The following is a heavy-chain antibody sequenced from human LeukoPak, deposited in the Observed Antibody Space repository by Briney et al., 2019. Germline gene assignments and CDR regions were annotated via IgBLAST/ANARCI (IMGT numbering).Heavy chain of an antibody. Sequence: ASVKVSCKASGYTFTSYDINWVRQATGQGLEWMGWMNPNSGNTGYAQKFQGRVTMTRNTSISTAYMELSSLRSEDTAVYYCARGPRGNYYDIRDYWGQGTLVTVSS. CDR3: ARGPRGNYYDIRDY. J-gene: IGHJ4*02. V-gene: IGHV1-8*01. D-gene: IGHD3-22*01. CDR1: GYTFTSYD. CDR2: MNPNSGNT.